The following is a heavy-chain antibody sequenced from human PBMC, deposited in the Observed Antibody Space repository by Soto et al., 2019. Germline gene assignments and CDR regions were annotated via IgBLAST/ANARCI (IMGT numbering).Heavy chain of an antibody. CDR3: VRRSRAGSVGGGWSRSLAPSAQLASKWYFDL. D-gene: IGHD6-19*01. Sequence: EGQLVESGGGLVKPGGSLRLSCVASGFTFSGYNMNWVRQAPGKGLEWVSSVSTIGTYIYYADSVKGRFTISSDNAKNSLYLQMNSLRAEDAAVDYYVRRSRAGSVGGGWSRSLAPSAQLASKWYFDLWGRGTLLTLYS. CDR2: VSTIGTYI. V-gene: IGHV3-21*01. J-gene: IGHJ2*01. CDR1: GFTFSGYN.